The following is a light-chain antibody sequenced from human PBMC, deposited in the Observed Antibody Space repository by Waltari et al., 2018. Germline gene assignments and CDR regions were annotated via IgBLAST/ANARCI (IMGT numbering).Light chain of an antibody. J-gene: IGLJ3*02. CDR2: DDN. Sequence: QSALTQPASVSGSPGQSITISCTGTSSDVGNYNLVSWYQQYPGKPPKVMIYDDNRRPSGVSDRFSGSKSGNTASLTISGVQAEDEADYYCCSYAGSYTWVFGGGTKLTVL. CDR3: CSYAGSYTWV. V-gene: IGLV2-23*01. CDR1: SSDVGNYNL.